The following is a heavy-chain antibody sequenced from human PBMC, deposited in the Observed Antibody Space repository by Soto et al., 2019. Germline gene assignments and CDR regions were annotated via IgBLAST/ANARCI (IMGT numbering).Heavy chain of an antibody. CDR1: GGSFSGYY. Sequence: SETLSLTCAVYGGSFSGYYGSWIRQPPGKGLEWIGEINHSGSTNYNPSLKSRVTISVDTSKNQFSLKLSSVTAADTAVYYCASQPTRPYSSSWYWFDPWGQGTLVTVSS. D-gene: IGHD6-13*01. J-gene: IGHJ5*02. CDR2: INHSGST. V-gene: IGHV4-34*01. CDR3: ASQPTRPYSSSWYWFDP.